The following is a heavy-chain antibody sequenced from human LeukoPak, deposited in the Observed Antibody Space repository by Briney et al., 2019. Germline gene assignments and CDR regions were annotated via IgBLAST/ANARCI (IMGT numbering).Heavy chain of an antibody. CDR1: GFTFSSYW. J-gene: IGHJ4*02. CDR2: LSSSSSSI. V-gene: IGHV3-48*01. D-gene: IGHD3-22*01. Sequence: GGSLRLSCAASGFTFSSYWMNWVRQAPGKGLEWVSYLSSSSSSIYYADSVKGRFTISRDNAKNSLYLQMNSLRAEDTAVYYCARQNGAGYYYYFDSWGQGTLVTVSS. CDR3: ARQNGAGYYYYFDS.